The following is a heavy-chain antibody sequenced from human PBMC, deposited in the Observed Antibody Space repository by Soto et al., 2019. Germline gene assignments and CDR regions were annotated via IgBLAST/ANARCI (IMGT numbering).Heavy chain of an antibody. CDR1: GYNFTGYY. V-gene: IGHV1-2*02. CDR3: AREDIVATGGY. CDR2: INPNSGGT. D-gene: IGHD5-12*01. Sequence: ASVKVSCKASGYNFTGYYMHWVRQAPGQGLEWMGWINPNSGGTNYAQKFKGRVTMTRDTSISTAYMELSRLRSDDTAVYYCAREDIVATGGYWGQGTLVTVSS. J-gene: IGHJ4*02.